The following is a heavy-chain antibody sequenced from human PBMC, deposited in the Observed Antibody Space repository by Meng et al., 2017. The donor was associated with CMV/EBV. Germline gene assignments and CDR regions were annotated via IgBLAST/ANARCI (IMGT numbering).Heavy chain of an antibody. V-gene: IGHV1-69*05. J-gene: IGHJ4*02. CDR2: IIPIFGTA. Sequence: SVKVSCKASGGTFSSYAISWVRQAPGQGLEWMGGIIPIFGTANYAQKFQGRVTITTDESTSTAYMELSSLRSEDTAVYYCARSSIVVVPAARSFDYWGQGTLVTVSS. D-gene: IGHD2-2*01. CDR1: GGTFSSYA. CDR3: ARSSIVVVPAARSFDY.